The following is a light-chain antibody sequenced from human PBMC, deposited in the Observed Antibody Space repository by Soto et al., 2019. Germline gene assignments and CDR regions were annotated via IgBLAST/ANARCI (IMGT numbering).Light chain of an antibody. CDR2: KAS. Sequence: DIQMTQSPSTLSACVGDRVIITCRASESISNWLAWYQQKPGKAPNLLIYKASSLKSGVPLRFSGSGSGTEFTLTINSLQPDDFATYYCQQYDTYWTFGQGTKVDIK. CDR1: ESISNW. V-gene: IGKV1-5*03. CDR3: QQYDTYWT. J-gene: IGKJ1*01.